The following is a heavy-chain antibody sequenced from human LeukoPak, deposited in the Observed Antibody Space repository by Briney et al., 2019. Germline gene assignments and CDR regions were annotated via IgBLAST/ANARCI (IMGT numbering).Heavy chain of an antibody. J-gene: IGHJ4*02. Sequence: GGSLRLSCAASGFTFSSYAMHWVRQAPGKGLEWVAVISYDGSNKYYADSVKGRFTISRDNSKNTLYLQMNSLRAEDTAVYYCARWRSYYDSRGYRYDYWGQGTLVTVSS. V-gene: IGHV3-30*01. CDR1: GFTFSSYA. CDR2: ISYDGSNK. D-gene: IGHD3-22*01. CDR3: ARWRSYYDSRGYRYDY.